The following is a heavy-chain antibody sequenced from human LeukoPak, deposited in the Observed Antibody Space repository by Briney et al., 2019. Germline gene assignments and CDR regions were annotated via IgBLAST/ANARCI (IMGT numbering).Heavy chain of an antibody. D-gene: IGHD1-14*01. Sequence: GGSLRLSCAASGFTFSSYEMNWVRQAPGKGLEWVAFIRYDGNNKLYADSMKGRFTISRDNSKNTLYLHINSLRAEDTAVYYCVKDNPLDYWGQGTLVIVSS. V-gene: IGHV3-30*02. CDR3: VKDNPLDY. CDR2: IRYDGNNK. CDR1: GFTFSSYE. J-gene: IGHJ4*02.